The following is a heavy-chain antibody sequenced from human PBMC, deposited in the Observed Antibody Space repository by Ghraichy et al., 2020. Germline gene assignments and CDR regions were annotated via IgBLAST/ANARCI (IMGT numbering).Heavy chain of an antibody. CDR3: ARNIGEQLVPRKGGYYFDY. V-gene: IGHV7-4-1*02. J-gene: IGHJ4*02. CDR2: INTNTGNP. CDR1: GYTFTSYA. D-gene: IGHD6-6*01. Sequence: ASVKVSCKASGYTFTSYAMNWVRQAPGQGLEWMGWINTNTGNPTYAQGFTGRFVFSLDTSVSTAYLQISSLKAEDTAVYYCARNIGEQLVPRKGGYYFDYWGQGTLVTVSS.